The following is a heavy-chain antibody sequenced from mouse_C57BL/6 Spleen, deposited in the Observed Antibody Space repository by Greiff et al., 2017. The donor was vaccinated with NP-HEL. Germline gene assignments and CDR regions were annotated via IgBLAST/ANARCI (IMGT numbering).Heavy chain of an antibody. CDR3: AREGSGYTDY. V-gene: IGHV5-16*01. CDR2: INYDGSST. Sequence: DVKLVESEGGLVQPGSSMKLSCTASGFTFSDYYMAWVRQVPEKGLEWVANINYDGSSTYYLDSLKSRFIISRDNAKNILYLQMSSLKSEDTATYYCAREGSGYTDYWGQGTTLTVSS. D-gene: IGHD3-2*02. J-gene: IGHJ2*01. CDR1: GFTFSDYY.